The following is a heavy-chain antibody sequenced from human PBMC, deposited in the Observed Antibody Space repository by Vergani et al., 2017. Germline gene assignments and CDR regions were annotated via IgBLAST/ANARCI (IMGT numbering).Heavy chain of an antibody. CDR2: IYYSGST. D-gene: IGHD6-13*01. Sequence: QLQLQESGPGLVKPSETLSLTCTVSGGSISSSSYYWGWIRQPPGKGLEWIGSIYYSGSTYYNPSLKSRVTISVDTSKNQFSLKLSSVTAADTAVYYCARVRGSSHFDYWGQGTLVTVSS. J-gene: IGHJ4*02. CDR3: ARVRGSSHFDY. CDR1: GGSISSSSYY. V-gene: IGHV4-39*07.